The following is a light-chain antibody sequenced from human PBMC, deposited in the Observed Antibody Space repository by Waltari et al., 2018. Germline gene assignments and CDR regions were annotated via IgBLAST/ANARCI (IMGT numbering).Light chain of an antibody. Sequence: DIVMTKSPASLAVSLGERATINCKSSQRVLYNSNNKNYLAWYQQKPGQPPQLLIYWASTRESGVPDRFSGSGSGTDFTLTISSLQAEDVAVYYCQQYYSTITFGQGTRLEIK. J-gene: IGKJ5*01. V-gene: IGKV4-1*01. CDR2: WAS. CDR3: QQYYSTIT. CDR1: QRVLYNSNNKNY.